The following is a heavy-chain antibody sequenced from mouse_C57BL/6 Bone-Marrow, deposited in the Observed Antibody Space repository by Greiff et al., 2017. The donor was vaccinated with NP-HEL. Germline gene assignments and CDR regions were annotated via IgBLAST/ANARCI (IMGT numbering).Heavy chain of an antibody. CDR2: SRNKANDYTT. J-gene: IGHJ1*03. D-gene: IGHD1-1*01. Sequence: EVMLVESGGGLVQSGRSLRLSCATSGFTFSDFYMEWVRQAPGKGLEWIAASRNKANDYTTEYSASVKGRFIVSRDTSQSILYLQMNALRAEDTAIYYCARDAPFTTVDWYFDVWGTGTTVTVSS. V-gene: IGHV7-1*01. CDR1: GFTFSDFY. CDR3: ARDAPFTTVDWYFDV.